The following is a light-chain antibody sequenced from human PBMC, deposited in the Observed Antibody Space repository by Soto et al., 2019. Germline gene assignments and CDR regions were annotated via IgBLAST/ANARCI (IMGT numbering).Light chain of an antibody. CDR3: QQYNRYSLT. J-gene: IGKJ4*01. CDR2: DAS. CDR1: QSISSW. V-gene: IGKV1-5*01. Sequence: DIQMTQSPSTLSASVGDRVTITCRASQSISSWLAWYQQKPGKAPKLLIYDASSLESGGPSRFSGSGSDTEFTLTINNLQPDDFATYHCQQYNRYSLTLGGGTKVEIK.